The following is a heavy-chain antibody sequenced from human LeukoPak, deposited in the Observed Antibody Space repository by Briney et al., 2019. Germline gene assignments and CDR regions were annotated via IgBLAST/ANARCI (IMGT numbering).Heavy chain of an antibody. V-gene: IGHV4-30-4*08. CDR1: GGSISSGDYY. Sequence: PSETLSLNRTVSGGSISSGDYYWSWIRQPPGKGLEWLGYIYCSGSTSYNPFLKSRVTISVKTSKNQSSPKLNSVTAADTAVYYCAREVGPYCSSTSCYTAYYYYMDVWGKGTTVTVSS. D-gene: IGHD2-2*02. CDR2: IYCSGST. J-gene: IGHJ6*03. CDR3: AREVGPYCSSTSCYTAYYYYMDV.